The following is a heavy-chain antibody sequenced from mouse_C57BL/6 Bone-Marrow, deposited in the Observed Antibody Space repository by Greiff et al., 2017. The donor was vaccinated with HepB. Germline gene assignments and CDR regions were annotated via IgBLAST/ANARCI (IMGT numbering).Heavy chain of an antibody. D-gene: IGHD1-1*01. J-gene: IGHJ4*01. Sequence: EVQGVESGGGLVKPGGSLKLSCAASGFTFSSYAMSWVRQTPEKRLEWVATISDGGSYTYYPDNVKGRFTIYRDNAKNNLYLQMSHLKSEDTAMYYCARDRLLTTVVMDYWGQGTSVTVSS. CDR1: GFTFSSYA. CDR3: ARDRLLTTVVMDY. CDR2: ISDGGSYT. V-gene: IGHV5-4*01.